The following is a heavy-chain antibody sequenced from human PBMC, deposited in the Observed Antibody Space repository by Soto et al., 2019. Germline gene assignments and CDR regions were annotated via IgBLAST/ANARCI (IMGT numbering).Heavy chain of an antibody. CDR2: FDPEDGET. CDR3: ATGVAVAGAKWNYFDY. CDR1: GYTHTELS. D-gene: IGHD6-19*01. Sequence: ASVKVSCKVSGYTHTELSMHWVRQAPGKGLEWMGGFDPEDGETIYAQKFQGRVTMTEDTSTDTAYMELSSLRSEDTAVYYCATGVAVAGAKWNYFDYWGQGTLVTVSS. V-gene: IGHV1-24*01. J-gene: IGHJ4*02.